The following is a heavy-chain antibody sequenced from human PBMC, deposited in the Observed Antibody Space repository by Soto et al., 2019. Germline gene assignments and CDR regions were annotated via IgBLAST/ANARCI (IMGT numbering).Heavy chain of an antibody. D-gene: IGHD6-13*01. CDR1: GYTFTNYA. V-gene: IGHV1-18*04. CDR3: AREGGSNSWYGVGYYYYGMDV. J-gene: IGHJ6*02. CDR2: ISAYNGDT. Sequence: ASVKVSCKASGYTFTNYAISWVRQAPGQGLEWMGWISAYNGDTKYAQKLQGRVTMTTDTSTTTAYMELRSLRSDDAAVYFCAREGGSNSWYGVGYYYYGMDVWGQGTMVTVSS.